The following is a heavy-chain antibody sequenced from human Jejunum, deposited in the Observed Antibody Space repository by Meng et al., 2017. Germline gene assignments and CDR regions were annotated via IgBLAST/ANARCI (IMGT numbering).Heavy chain of an antibody. CDR1: GFTFGSYG. J-gene: IGHJ4*02. V-gene: IGHV3-33*01. CDR3: ARYRSGSSDY. D-gene: IGHD6-19*01. Sequence: VGAGGGVVQPGTRLSLSCAASGFTFGSYGMHWVRQAPGKGLEWVAVIWFDGSKTYYADSVKGRFTVSRDNSKNTLYLQMNSLRADDTAVYYCARYRSGSSDYWGPGTLVTVS. CDR2: IWFDGSKT.